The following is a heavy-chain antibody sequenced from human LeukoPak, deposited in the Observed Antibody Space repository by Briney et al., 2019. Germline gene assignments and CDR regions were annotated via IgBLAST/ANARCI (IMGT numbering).Heavy chain of an antibody. Sequence: PGGSLRLSCAASGFIFSDYYMSWVRQAPGKGLEWISYINSWGSTTHYADSVKGRFTISRDNANNSLYLEMNSLRAEDTAVYYCARDYDVWSGYYRPYFDYWGQGALVTVAS. CDR1: GFIFSDYY. CDR3: ARDYDVWSGYYRPYFDY. CDR2: INSWGSTT. J-gene: IGHJ4*02. D-gene: IGHD3-3*01. V-gene: IGHV3-11*04.